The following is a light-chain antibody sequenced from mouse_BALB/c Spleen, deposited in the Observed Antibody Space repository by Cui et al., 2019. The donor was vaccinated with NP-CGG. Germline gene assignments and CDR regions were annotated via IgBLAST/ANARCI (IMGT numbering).Light chain of an antibody. CDR1: TGAVTAINY. V-gene: IGLV1*01. Sequence: QAVVTQESALTTSPGETVTRTCRPSTGAVTAINYANWVQEKPDHLFTGLIGGTNNRAPGVPARFSGSLIGDKAALTITGAQTEDEAIYFCALWYSNHWVFGGGTKLTVL. CDR2: GTN. J-gene: IGLJ1*01. CDR3: ALWYSNHWV.